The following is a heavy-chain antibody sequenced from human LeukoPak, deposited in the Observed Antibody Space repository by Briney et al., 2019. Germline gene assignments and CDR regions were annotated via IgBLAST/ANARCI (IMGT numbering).Heavy chain of an antibody. CDR3: ARYSSGWFFYFDY. J-gene: IGHJ4*02. CDR2: INHSGST. Sequence: SETLSLTCAVYGGSFSGYYWSWIRQPPGKGLEWTGEINHSGSTNYNPSLKSRVTISVDASKNQFSLKLSSVTAADTAVYYCARYSSGWFFYFDYWGQGTLVTVSS. V-gene: IGHV4-34*01. D-gene: IGHD6-19*01. CDR1: GGSFSGYY.